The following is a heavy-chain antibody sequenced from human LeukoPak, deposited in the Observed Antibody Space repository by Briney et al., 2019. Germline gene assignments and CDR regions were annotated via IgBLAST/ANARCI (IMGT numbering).Heavy chain of an antibody. D-gene: IGHD1-26*01. Sequence: PGGSLRLSCAASGFTFSNAWMSWVRQAPGKGLEWVGRIKSKTDGGTTDYAAPVKGRFTISRDDSKNTLYLQMNSLKTEDTAVYYCTTDGGVGDPDSEFDYWGQGTLVTVSS. V-gene: IGHV3-15*01. J-gene: IGHJ4*02. CDR2: IKSKTDGGTT. CDR3: TTDGGVGDPDSEFDY. CDR1: GFTFSNAW.